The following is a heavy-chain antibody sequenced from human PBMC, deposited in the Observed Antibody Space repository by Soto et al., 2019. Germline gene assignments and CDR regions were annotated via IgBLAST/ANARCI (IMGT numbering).Heavy chain of an antibody. D-gene: IGHD2-15*01. CDR3: ARSRRGYCSGGSCYTTPYYYYGMDV. CDR1: GGSISSYY. V-gene: IGHV4-59*12. J-gene: IGHJ6*02. CDR2: IYYSGST. Sequence: SETLSLTCTVSGGSISSYYWSWIRQPPGKGLEWIGYIYYSGSTNYNPSLKSRVTISVDTSKNQFSLKLSSVTAADTAVYYCARSRRGYCSGGSCYTTPYYYYGMDVWGQGTTVTVSS.